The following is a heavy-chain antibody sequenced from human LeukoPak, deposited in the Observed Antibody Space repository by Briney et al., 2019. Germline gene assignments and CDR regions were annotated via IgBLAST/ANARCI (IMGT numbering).Heavy chain of an antibody. CDR2: IYYSGST. CDR3: ARDRITMVRARSFYGMDV. CDR1: GGSISSGGYY. Sequence: TPSETLSLTCTVSGGSISSGGYYWSWIRQHPGKGLEWFGYIYYSGSTYYNPSLKSRVTISVDTSKNQFSLKLSSVTAADTAVYCCARDRITMVRARSFYGMDVWGQGTTVTVSS. V-gene: IGHV4-31*03. J-gene: IGHJ6*02. D-gene: IGHD3-10*01.